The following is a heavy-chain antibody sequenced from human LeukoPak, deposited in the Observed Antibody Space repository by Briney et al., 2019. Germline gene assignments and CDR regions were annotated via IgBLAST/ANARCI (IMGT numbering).Heavy chain of an antibody. CDR2: IRYDGSSK. CDR1: GFTFNSYG. D-gene: IGHD7-27*01. Sequence: GGSLRLSCAASGFTFNSYGIHWVRQAPGKGLEWVAFIRYDGSSKYYVDSVKGRFTISRDNSKNTLYLQMNSLRAEDTAVYYCAPLGQPNIDYWGQGTLVTVSS. J-gene: IGHJ4*02. CDR3: APLGQPNIDY. V-gene: IGHV3-30*02.